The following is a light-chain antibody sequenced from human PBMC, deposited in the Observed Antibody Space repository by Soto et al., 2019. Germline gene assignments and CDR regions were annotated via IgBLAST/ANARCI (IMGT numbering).Light chain of an antibody. CDR3: QSYDSSRSGWV. Sequence: QSVLTQPPSVSGAPGQRVTISCTGSSSNIGAGYGVHWYQQLPGTAPKLLIYVNSNRPSGVPDRFSGSKSGTSASLAITGLRAEDEADYYCQSYDSSRSGWVFGGGTKLTVL. V-gene: IGLV1-40*01. J-gene: IGLJ3*02. CDR2: VNS. CDR1: SSNIGAGYG.